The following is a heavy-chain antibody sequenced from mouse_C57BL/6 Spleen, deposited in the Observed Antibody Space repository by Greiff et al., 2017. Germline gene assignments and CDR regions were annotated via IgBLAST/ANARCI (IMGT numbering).Heavy chain of an antibody. Sequence: EVKLVESGGDLVKPGGSLKLSCAASGFTFSSYGMSWVRQTPDKRLEWVATISSGGSYTYYPDSVKGRFTISRDNAKNTLYLQMSSLKSEDTAMYYCASKLYYGNGMDYWGQGTSVTVSS. CDR3: ASKLYYGNGMDY. D-gene: IGHD2-1*01. CDR1: GFTFSSYG. J-gene: IGHJ4*01. V-gene: IGHV5-6*02. CDR2: ISSGGSYT.